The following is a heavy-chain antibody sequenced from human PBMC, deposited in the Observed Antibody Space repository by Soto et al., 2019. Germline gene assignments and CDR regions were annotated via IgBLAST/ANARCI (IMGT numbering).Heavy chain of an antibody. D-gene: IGHD4-17*01. Sequence: GGSLRLSCAASGFTVSSNYMSWVRQAPGKGLEWVSVIYSGGSTYYADSVKGRFTISRDNSKNTLYLQMNSLRAEDTAVYYCGRGYGDYGEYGYYYYMDVWGKGTTVTVSS. CDR2: IYSGGST. J-gene: IGHJ6*03. CDR3: GRGYGDYGEYGYYYYMDV. CDR1: GFTVSSNY. V-gene: IGHV3-66*01.